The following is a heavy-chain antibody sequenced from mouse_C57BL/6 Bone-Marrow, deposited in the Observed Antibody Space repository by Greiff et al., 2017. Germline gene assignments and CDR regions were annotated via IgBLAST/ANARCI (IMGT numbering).Heavy chain of an antibody. V-gene: IGHV5-4*01. CDR3: ARDPGQGGWFAY. CDR2: ISDGGSYT. D-gene: IGHD3-2*02. Sequence: EVKLVESGGGLVKPGGSLKLSCAASGFTFSSYAMSWVRQTPEKRLVWVATISDGGSYTYYPDNVKGRFTISRDNAKNNLYLQMSHLKSEDTAMYYCARDPGQGGWFAYWGQGTLVTVSA. CDR1: GFTFSSYA. J-gene: IGHJ3*01.